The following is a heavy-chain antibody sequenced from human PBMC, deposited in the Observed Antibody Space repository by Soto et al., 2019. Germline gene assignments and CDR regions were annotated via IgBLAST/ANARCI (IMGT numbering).Heavy chain of an antibody. V-gene: IGHV1-3*01. D-gene: IGHD5-18*01. J-gene: IGHJ4*02. CDR1: GFPFAKYA. Sequence: QVELLQSGAEVKKPGASVKVSCEAFGFPFAKYAIHWMRQAPGQGLEWMGYVNADNGDIKYSQKFHGRVTITRDKSASTAFVELSGLTSEDTAVYFCARKECGHIFPYDCWGQGILVTVSS. CDR2: VNADNGDI. CDR3: ARKECGHIFPYDC.